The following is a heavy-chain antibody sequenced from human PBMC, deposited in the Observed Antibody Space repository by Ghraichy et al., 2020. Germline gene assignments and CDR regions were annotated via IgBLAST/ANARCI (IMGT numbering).Heavy chain of an antibody. D-gene: IGHD3-10*01. J-gene: IGHJ4*02. CDR3: ARRWFGELFRY. CDR2: INHSGST. V-gene: IGHV4-34*01. CDR1: GGSFSGYY. Sequence: SETLSLTCAVYGGSFSGYYWSWIRQPPGKGLEWIGEINHSGSTNYNPSLKSRVTISVDTSKNQFSLKLSSVTAADTAVYYCARRWFGELFRYWGQGTLVTVSS.